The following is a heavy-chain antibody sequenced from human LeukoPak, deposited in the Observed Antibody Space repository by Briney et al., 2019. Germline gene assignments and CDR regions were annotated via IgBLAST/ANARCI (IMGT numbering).Heavy chain of an antibody. Sequence: PGGSLRLSCAASGFTFDDYAMHWVRQAPGKGLEWVSGISWNSGSIGYADSVKGRFTISRDNAKNSLYLQMNSLRAEDTALYYCAKDPGWGSSFLVYYFDYWGQGTLVTVSS. CDR3: AKDPGWGSSFLVYYFDY. CDR1: GFTFDDYA. CDR2: ISWNSGSI. D-gene: IGHD6-6*01. V-gene: IGHV3-9*01. J-gene: IGHJ4*02.